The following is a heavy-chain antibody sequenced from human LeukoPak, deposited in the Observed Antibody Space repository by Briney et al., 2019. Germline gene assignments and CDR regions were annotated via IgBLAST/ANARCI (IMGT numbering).Heavy chain of an antibody. J-gene: IGHJ4*02. CDR1: GFTFGDYA. CDR2: IRSKVYGGTP. Sequence: QTGGSLRLSCIASGFTFGDYAMTWVRQAPGKGLEWVGFIRSKVYGGTPEYAASVKGRFTISRDDSKGIAYLQMNSLKTEDTAVYYCTRDRTPYYWGQGTLATVSS. CDR3: TRDRTPYY. V-gene: IGHV3-49*04.